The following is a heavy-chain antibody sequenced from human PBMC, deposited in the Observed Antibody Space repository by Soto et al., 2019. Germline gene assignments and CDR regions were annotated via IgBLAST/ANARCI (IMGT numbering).Heavy chain of an antibody. D-gene: IGHD2-15*01. J-gene: IGHJ5*02. CDR1: GGSISSYY. CDR2: IYYSGST. CDR3: ARILLPPIYCSGGSCYSFWFDP. Sequence: SETLSLTCTVSGGSISSYYWSWIRQPPGKGLEWIGYIYYSGSTNYNPSLKSRVTISVDTSKNQFSLKLSSVTAADTAVYYCARILLPPIYCSGGSCYSFWFDPWGQGTLVTVSS. V-gene: IGHV4-59*08.